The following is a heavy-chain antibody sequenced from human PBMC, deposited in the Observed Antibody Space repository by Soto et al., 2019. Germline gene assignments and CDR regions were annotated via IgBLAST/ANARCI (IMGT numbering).Heavy chain of an antibody. CDR3: ARDMDCSSTSCSYYYYVMDV. Sequence: QVQLVQSGAEVKKPGSSVKVSCKASGGTFSSYAISWVRQAPGQGLEWMGGIIPIFGTANYAQKFQGRVTSTAGESTSTAYMELSSLRSEDTAAYYCARDMDCSSTSCSYYYYVMDVCGQGTTVTVSS. V-gene: IGHV1-69*01. J-gene: IGHJ6*02. D-gene: IGHD2-2*01. CDR2: IIPIFGTA. CDR1: GGTFSSYA.